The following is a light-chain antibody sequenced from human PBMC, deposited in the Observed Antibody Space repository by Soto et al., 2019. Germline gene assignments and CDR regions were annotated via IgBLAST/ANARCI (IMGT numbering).Light chain of an antibody. V-gene: IGKV1-5*03. Sequence: TQSPATLSSFPGDRVTLSCRASQYINTRLAWYQQKPGKAPKLLIYKASTLKSGVPSRFSGSGSGTEFTLTISSLQPDDFATYYCQHYNSYSEAVGQGTKV. CDR2: KAS. CDR3: QHYNSYSEA. J-gene: IGKJ1*01. CDR1: QYINTR.